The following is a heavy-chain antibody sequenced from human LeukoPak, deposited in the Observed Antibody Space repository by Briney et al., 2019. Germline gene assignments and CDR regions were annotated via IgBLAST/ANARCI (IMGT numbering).Heavy chain of an antibody. D-gene: IGHD7-27*01. CDR3: ARANWDFDY. J-gene: IGHJ4*02. CDR1: GFTFSSYS. CDR2: ISSRSSYI. Sequence: GGSLRLSCAASGFTFSSYSMNWVRQAPGKGLEWVSSISSRSSYIYYADSVKGRFTISRDNAKNSLYLQMNSLRAEDTAVYYCARANWDFDYWGQGTLVTVSS. V-gene: IGHV3-21*01.